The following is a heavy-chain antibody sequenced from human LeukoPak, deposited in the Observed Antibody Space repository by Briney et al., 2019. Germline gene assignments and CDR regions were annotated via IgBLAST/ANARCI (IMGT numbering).Heavy chain of an antibody. D-gene: IGHD3-16*02. V-gene: IGHV3-13*01. CDR1: GFTLSSYD. Sequence: PGGSLRLSCAASGFTLSSYDMHWVRQATGKGLEWVSAIGTAGDTYYPGSVKGRFTISRENAKNSLYLQMNSLRAGDTAVYYCAAANLRLGDLSLYYWGQGTLVTVSS. J-gene: IGHJ4*02. CDR2: IGTAGDT. CDR3: AAANLRLGDLSLYY.